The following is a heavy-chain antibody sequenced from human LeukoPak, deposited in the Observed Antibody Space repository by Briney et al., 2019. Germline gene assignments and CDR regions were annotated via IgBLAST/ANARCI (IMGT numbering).Heavy chain of an antibody. J-gene: IGHJ6*03. CDR2: IYYSGST. D-gene: IGHD4-11*01. V-gene: IGHV4-30-4*08. CDR3: ARTNDYTKDYYYYYMDV. CDR1: GGSISSGDYY. Sequence: SQTLSLTCTVSGGSISSGDYYWSWIRQPPGKGLEWIGYIYYSGSTYYNPSLKSRVTISVDTTKNQFSLKLSSVTAADTAVYYCARTNDYTKDYYYYYMDVWGKGTTVTVSS.